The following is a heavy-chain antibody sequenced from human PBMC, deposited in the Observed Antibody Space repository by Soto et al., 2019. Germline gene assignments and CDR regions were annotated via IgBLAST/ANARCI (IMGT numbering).Heavy chain of an antibody. V-gene: IGHV5-10-1*01. Sequence: PGESLKSSCXGSGYSFTSYWISWVRQMPGKGLEWMGRIDPSDSYTNYSPSFQGHVTISADKSISTAYLQWSSLKASDTAMYYCARQGAAAGTNYYYGMDVWGQGTTVTVSS. CDR2: IDPSDSYT. D-gene: IGHD6-13*01. CDR3: ARQGAAAGTNYYYGMDV. CDR1: GYSFTSYW. J-gene: IGHJ6*02.